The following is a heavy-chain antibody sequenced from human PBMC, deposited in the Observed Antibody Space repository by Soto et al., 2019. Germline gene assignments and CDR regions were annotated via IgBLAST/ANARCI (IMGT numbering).Heavy chain of an antibody. D-gene: IGHD5-12*01. Sequence: ASVKVSCKASGYTFTSYSMHWVRQAPGQRLEWMGWINAGNGNTKYSQKFQGRVTMTRNTSISTAYMELSSLRSEDTAVYYCATPSVAFVATIPPPYYFFGMDVWGQGTTVTVSS. CDR3: ATPSVAFVATIPPPYYFFGMDV. J-gene: IGHJ6*02. CDR1: GYTFTSYS. CDR2: INAGNGNT. V-gene: IGHV1-3*01.